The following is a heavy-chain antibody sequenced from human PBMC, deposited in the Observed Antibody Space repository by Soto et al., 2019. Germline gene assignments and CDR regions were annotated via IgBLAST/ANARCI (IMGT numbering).Heavy chain of an antibody. J-gene: IGHJ4*02. D-gene: IGHD3-9*01. CDR1: GGSISSYY. V-gene: IGHV4-59*01. CDR2: IYYGGST. Sequence: SETLSLTCTVSGGSISSYYWSWIRQPPGKGLEWIGYIYYGGSTNYNPSLKSRVTISVDTSKNQFSLKLSSVTAADTAVYYCARYNLTGHFDYWGQGTLVTVSS. CDR3: ARYNLTGHFDY.